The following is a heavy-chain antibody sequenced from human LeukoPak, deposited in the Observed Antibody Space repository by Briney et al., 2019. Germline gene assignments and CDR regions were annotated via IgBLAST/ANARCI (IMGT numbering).Heavy chain of an antibody. CDR1: GGSIRSGAYS. CDR3: ARGLNDSWTGENY. CDR2: IYYSGST. J-gene: IGHJ4*02. V-gene: IGHV4-30-4*07. Sequence: KSSETLSLTCTVSGGSIRSGAYSWSWIRQPPGKGLEWIGYIYYSGSTYYNPSLKTRVSISLDTSKNQISLKLSSVTAADTAVYYCARGLNDSWTGENYWGQGTLVTVSS. D-gene: IGHD3-3*01.